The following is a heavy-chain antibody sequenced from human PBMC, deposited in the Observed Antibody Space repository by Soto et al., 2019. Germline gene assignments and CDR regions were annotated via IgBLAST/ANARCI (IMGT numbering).Heavy chain of an antibody. V-gene: IGHV3-30*18. CDR1: GFTFSSDD. J-gene: IGHJ3*01. CDR2: ISYDGSYQ. Sequence: GGSLRLSCAASGFTFSSDDMHWVRQSPGKGLEWVAVISYDGSYQYYVDSVKGRFTISRDNSKNTLYLQMNSLRAEDTAVYYCAKDEISKTIRGDAFNFWGQGTMVTVSS. CDR3: AKDEISKTIRGDAFNF. D-gene: IGHD1-7*01.